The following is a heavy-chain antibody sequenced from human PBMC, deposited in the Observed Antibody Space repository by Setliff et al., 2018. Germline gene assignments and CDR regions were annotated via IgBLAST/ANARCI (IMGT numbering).Heavy chain of an antibody. CDR2: IYYSGST. Sequence: SETLSLTCNVSGASISSRSYYWGWNRQPPGKGLEWIGSIYYSGSTYYKPSLKSRVTISVDTSKNQFSLKLSSVTAADTAVYYCARAYSYYYYYMDVWGKGTTVTVSS. D-gene: IGHD4-4*01. CDR1: GASISSRSYY. CDR3: ARAYSYYYYYMDV. V-gene: IGHV4-39*07. J-gene: IGHJ6*03.